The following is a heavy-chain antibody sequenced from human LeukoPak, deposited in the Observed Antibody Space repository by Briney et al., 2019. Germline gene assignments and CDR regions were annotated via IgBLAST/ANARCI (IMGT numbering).Heavy chain of an antibody. Sequence: GASVKVSCKASGYTFTSYDINWVRQATGQGLEWMGWMNPNSGNTGYAQKLQGRVTMTTDTSTSTAYMELRSLRSDDTAVYYCARVGRASLYYMDVWGKGTTVTVSS. CDR1: GYTFTSYD. V-gene: IGHV1-8*02. CDR3: ARVGRASLYYMDV. J-gene: IGHJ6*03. CDR2: MNPNSGNT. D-gene: IGHD3/OR15-3a*01.